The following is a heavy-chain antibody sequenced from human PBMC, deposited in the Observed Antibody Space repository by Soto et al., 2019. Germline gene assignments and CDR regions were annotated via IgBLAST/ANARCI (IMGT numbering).Heavy chain of an antibody. CDR2: IYYSGST. V-gene: IGHV4-59*01. Sequence: QVQLQESGPGLVKPSETLSLTCTVSGGSISSYYWSWIRQPPGKGLEWIGYIYYSGSTNYNPSLKSRVTISVDTSKNQFSLKLSSVTAADTAVYYCARVGDGYGSGARPPLDYWGQGTLVTVSS. CDR1: GGSISSYY. D-gene: IGHD3-10*01. CDR3: ARVGDGYGSGARPPLDY. J-gene: IGHJ4*02.